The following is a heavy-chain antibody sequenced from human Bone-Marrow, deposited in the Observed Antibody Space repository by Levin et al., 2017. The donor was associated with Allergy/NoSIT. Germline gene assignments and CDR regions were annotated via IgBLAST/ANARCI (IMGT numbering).Heavy chain of an antibody. CDR2: INSDGSIT. Sequence: GGSLRLSCAASGFTFSNHWMEWVRQIPGKGLEWVSHINSDGSITTYADSVKGRFTISRDNAKNTLYLQMNSLRAEDTAVYYCADIGQDYWGQGTLVTVSS. J-gene: IGHJ4*02. D-gene: IGHD2-15*01. CDR1: GFTFSNHW. CDR3: ADIGQDY. V-gene: IGHV3-74*01.